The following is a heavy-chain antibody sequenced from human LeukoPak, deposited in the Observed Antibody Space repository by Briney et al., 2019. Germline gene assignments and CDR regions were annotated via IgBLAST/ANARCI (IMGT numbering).Heavy chain of an antibody. D-gene: IGHD3-16*01. CDR2: FDPEDGET. J-gene: IGHJ4*02. CDR1: GYTLTELS. CDR3: ATRDYVWGSRDY. Sequence: ASVKVSCKVSGYTLTELSMHWVRQAPGKGLEWMGGFDPEDGETIYAQKFQGRVTMTEDTSTDTAYMELSSLRSEDTAVYYCATRDYVWGSRDYWGQGTLVTVSS. V-gene: IGHV1-24*01.